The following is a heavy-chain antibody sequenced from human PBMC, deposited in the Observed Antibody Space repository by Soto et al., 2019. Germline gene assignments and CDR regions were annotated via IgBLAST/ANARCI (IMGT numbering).Heavy chain of an antibody. D-gene: IGHD2-2*01. CDR1: GFTVSNYA. J-gene: IGHJ4*02. Sequence: GGSLRLSCATSGFTVSNYAMSWVRQAPGKGLEWVSGISGSGGSSYYADSVKGRFTISRDNSKDTLNLQMDSLRAEDTAVYYCAKKSTDSSGYSDYWGQGTVVTVSS. CDR3: AKKSTDSSGYSDY. V-gene: IGHV3-23*01. CDR2: ISGSGGSS.